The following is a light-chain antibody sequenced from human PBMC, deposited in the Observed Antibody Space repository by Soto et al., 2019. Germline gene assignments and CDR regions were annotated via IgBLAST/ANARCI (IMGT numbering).Light chain of an antibody. CDR1: QSIRSL. Sequence: EVVLTHFPHTRSXSAEEPATLXXXASQSIRSLLAWYQQKPGQAPRLLIYDAYSRATGIPTRFSGSGSGTDFTLTISSLQPEDSAVYYCQQRHMWPITFGQGTRLEIK. V-gene: IGKV3-11*01. J-gene: IGKJ5*01. CDR2: DAY. CDR3: QQRHMWPIT.